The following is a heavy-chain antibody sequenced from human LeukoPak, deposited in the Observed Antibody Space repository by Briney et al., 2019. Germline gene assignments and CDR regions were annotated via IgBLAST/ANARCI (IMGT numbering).Heavy chain of an antibody. CDR3: ARDYVYAFDY. CDR1: GFSFSSYS. J-gene: IGHJ4*02. V-gene: IGHV3-48*01. D-gene: IGHD2/OR15-2a*01. Sequence: GWSLRLSCAASGFSFSSYSINWVRQAPGKGLEWVSYISGDGNAKHYPDSVKGRFTISRDNAKNALYLQMNSLRAEDTAVYFCARDYVYAFDYWGQGTLVTVSS. CDR2: ISGDGNAK.